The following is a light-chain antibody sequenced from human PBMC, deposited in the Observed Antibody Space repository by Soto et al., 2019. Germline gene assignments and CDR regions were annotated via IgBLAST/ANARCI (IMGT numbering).Light chain of an antibody. J-gene: IGKJ5*01. V-gene: IGKV3-20*01. CDR3: QQYDISPIT. Sequence: EIVLTQSPGTLSLSPGERATLSCRASQSVSSSFLAWYQQKPGQAPRLLIYGAYSRARGIPSRFSGSGSGTDFTLTISRLETEDFAVYFCQQYDISPITFGQGTRLGIK. CDR1: QSVSSSF. CDR2: GAY.